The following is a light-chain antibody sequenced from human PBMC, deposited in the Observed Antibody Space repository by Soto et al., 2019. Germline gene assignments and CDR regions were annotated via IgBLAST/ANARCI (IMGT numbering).Light chain of an antibody. V-gene: IGKV1-5*03. CDR1: QRISSW. CDR3: QQYNSYPIT. CDR2: KAS. J-gene: IGKJ5*01. Sequence: DIQMTQYPSTLSASVGVRVIITCRSRQRISSWLAWYQQKPGKAPKSLIYKASSLESGVPSRFSGGGSGTECTLTISSLQPDYFATYYCQQYNSYPITFGQGTRLEIK.